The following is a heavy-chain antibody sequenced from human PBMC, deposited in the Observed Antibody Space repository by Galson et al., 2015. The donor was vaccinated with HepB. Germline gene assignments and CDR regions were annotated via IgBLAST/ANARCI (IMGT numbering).Heavy chain of an antibody. V-gene: IGHV1-46*01. J-gene: IGHJ5*02. Sequence: SVKVSCKASGYTFTSYYIHWARQAPGQGLEWMGIINPSGGSTTYAQNFQGRVTMTRDTSATTVYMELSSLRSEDTAVYYCARVDLGWFDPWGQGTRVIVSS. CDR1: GYTFTSYY. D-gene: IGHD7-27*01. CDR3: ARVDLGWFDP. CDR2: INPSGGST.